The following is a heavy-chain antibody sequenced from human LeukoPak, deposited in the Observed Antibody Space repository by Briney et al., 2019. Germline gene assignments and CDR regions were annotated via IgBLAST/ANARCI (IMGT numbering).Heavy chain of an antibody. CDR3: AKDRYGDYDGSSVLDY. Sequence: GGSLRLSCAASGFTFSSFGMHWVRQAPGKGLEWVSVISYDGNEEYYADSVKGRFTISRDNSKNTLYLQMNSLRAEDTAVYYCAKDRYGDYDGSSVLDYWGQGTLVTVSS. CDR1: GFTFSSFG. J-gene: IGHJ4*02. V-gene: IGHV3-30*18. D-gene: IGHD4-17*01. CDR2: ISYDGNEE.